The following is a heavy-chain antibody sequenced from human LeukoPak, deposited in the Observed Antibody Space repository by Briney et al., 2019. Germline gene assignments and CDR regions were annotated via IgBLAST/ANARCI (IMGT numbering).Heavy chain of an antibody. D-gene: IGHD3-22*01. Sequence: PGGSLRPSCAASGLTVSNSYMSWVRQAPGKGLEWVSVIYGGGQTYYTDSVRDRFTISRDNSKNTLYLQMTSLRAEDTAVYYWVRSGFSCGYYYRHDYWGQGTLVTVSS. CDR1: GLTVSNSY. V-gene: IGHV3-66*01. CDR3: VRSGFSCGYYYRHDY. CDR2: IYGGGQT. J-gene: IGHJ4*02.